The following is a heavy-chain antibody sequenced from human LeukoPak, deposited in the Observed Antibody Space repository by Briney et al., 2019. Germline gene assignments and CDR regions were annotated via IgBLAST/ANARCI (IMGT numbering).Heavy chain of an antibody. CDR1: GGTFSSYA. Sequence: ASVKVPCKASGGTFSSYAISWVRQAPGQGLEWMGRIIPIFGTANYAQKFQGRVTITTDESTSTAYMELSSLRSEDTAVYYCARVVGIAAAGYYYYYYMDVWGKGTTVTVSS. CDR2: IIPIFGTA. CDR3: ARVVGIAAAGYYYYYYMDV. D-gene: IGHD6-13*01. V-gene: IGHV1-69*05. J-gene: IGHJ6*03.